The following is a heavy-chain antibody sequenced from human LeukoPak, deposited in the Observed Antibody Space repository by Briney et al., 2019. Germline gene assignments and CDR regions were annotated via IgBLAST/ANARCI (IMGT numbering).Heavy chain of an antibody. CDR2: IKQDGSEK. Sequence: GGSLRLSCAVSGFSVSGYWMTWVRQAPGKGLEWVANIKQDGSEKNYVDSVKGRFTISRDNAENSLFLQMNSLRVEDTAVYYCAREWQGGIAAAGTRIEGDYWGQGTLVAISS. V-gene: IGHV3-7*01. CDR1: GFSVSGYW. D-gene: IGHD6-13*01. J-gene: IGHJ4*02. CDR3: AREWQGGIAAAGTRIEGDY.